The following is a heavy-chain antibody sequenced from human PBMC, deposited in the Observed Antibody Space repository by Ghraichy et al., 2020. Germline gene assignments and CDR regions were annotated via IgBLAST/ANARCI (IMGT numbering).Heavy chain of an antibody. CDR3: ARDQRVVPAAYYYYGMDV. V-gene: IGHV1-69*13. J-gene: IGHJ6*02. CDR2: IIPIFGTA. CDR1: GGTFSSYA. D-gene: IGHD2-2*01. Sequence: SVKVSCKASGGTFSSYAISWVRQAPGQGLEWMGGIIPIFGTANYAQKFQGRVTITADESTSTAYMELSSLRSEDTAVYYCARDQRVVPAAYYYYGMDVWGQGTTVTVSS.